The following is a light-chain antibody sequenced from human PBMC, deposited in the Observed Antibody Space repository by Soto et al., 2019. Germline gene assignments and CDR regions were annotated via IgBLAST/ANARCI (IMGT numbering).Light chain of an antibody. V-gene: IGKV2-28*01. CDR2: LGS. CDR1: QSLRHSIGYNY. CDR3: MQSLQTWT. Sequence: DIVMTQSPLSLPVTPGEPASISCRSSQSLRHSIGYNYLDWYLQKPGQSPQLLISLGSNRASGVPDRFSGSGSGTDFTLKISRVEAEDVGVYYCMQSLQTWTFGQGTKVDIK. J-gene: IGKJ1*01.